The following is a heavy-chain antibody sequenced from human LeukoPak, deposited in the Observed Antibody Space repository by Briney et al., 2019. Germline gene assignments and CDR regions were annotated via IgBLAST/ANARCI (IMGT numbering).Heavy chain of an antibody. J-gene: IGHJ5*02. CDR1: GGSISSYY. Sequence: SETLSLTCTVSGGSISSYYWSWIRQPPGKGLEWIGYIYYSGSTNYNPSLKSRVTISVDTSKNQFSLKLSSVTAADTAVCYCASMIAAAPYNWFDPWGQGTLVTVSS. D-gene: IGHD6-13*01. CDR2: IYYSGST. V-gene: IGHV4-59*01. CDR3: ASMIAAAPYNWFDP.